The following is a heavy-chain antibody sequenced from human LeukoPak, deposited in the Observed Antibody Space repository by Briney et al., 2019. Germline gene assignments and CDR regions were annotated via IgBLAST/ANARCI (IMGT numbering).Heavy chain of an antibody. CDR3: ARDRGGYYSDSSGYLDY. CDR1: GFTFSTYS. Sequence: QTGGSLRLSCAASGFTFSTYSMNWVRQAPGRGLEWVSYITSSGNTIYYADSVKGRFTISRDNAKNSLYLQMNSLRAEDTAVYYCARDRGGYYSDSSGYLDYWGQGTLVTVSS. J-gene: IGHJ4*02. V-gene: IGHV3-48*04. D-gene: IGHD3-22*01. CDR2: ITSSGNTI.